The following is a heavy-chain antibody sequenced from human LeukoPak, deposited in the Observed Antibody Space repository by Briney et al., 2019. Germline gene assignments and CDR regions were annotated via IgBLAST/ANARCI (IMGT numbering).Heavy chain of an antibody. D-gene: IGHD2-2*01. CDR3: AREGVVVPAAIGAFDI. V-gene: IGHV3-30*03. Sequence: GGSLRLSCAASGFTFSSYGMHWVRQAPGKGLEWVAVISYDGSNKYYADSVKGRFTISRDNSKNTLYLQMNSLRAEDTAVYYCAREGVVVPAAIGAFDIWGQGTMVTVSS. J-gene: IGHJ3*02. CDR1: GFTFSSYG. CDR2: ISYDGSNK.